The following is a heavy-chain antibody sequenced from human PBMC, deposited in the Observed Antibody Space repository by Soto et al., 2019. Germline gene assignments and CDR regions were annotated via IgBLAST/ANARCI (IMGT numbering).Heavy chain of an antibody. Sequence: QVQLVQSGAEVKKPESSVRVSCKASGGTFNNYAITWVRQAPGQGLEWMGGTIPMFGTTNYAEKFQGRVTITADESTNTAYMELSSLRSEDTAVYYCTRCGIRYHRIGFDLGIDGIDVWGQGTTVIVSS. J-gene: IGHJ6*02. CDR3: TRCGIRYHRIGFDLGIDGIDV. D-gene: IGHD3-22*01. CDR2: TIPMFGTT. CDR1: GGTFNNYA. V-gene: IGHV1-69*12.